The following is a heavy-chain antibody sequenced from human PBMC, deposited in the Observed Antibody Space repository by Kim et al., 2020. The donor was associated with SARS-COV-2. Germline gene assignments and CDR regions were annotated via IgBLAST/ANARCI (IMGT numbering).Heavy chain of an antibody. CDR1: GGTFSSYG. J-gene: IGHJ6*02. CDR3: ARGTVHVFPTRDDILTGSYKYLSRGPHYDMDV. CDR2: IIPMFGTA. D-gene: IGHD3-9*01. Sequence: SVKVSCKTSGGTFSSYGISWVRQAPGQGLEWMGGIIPMFGTAKYAQNFQGRVTITADESTSTAYMELSSLRSDDTAVYYCARGTVHVFPTRDDILTGSYKYLSRGPHYDMDVWGQGTTVTVSS. V-gene: IGHV1-69*13.